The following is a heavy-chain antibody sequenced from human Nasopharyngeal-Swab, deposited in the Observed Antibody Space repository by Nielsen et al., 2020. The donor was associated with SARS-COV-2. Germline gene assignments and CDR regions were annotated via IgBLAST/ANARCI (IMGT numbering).Heavy chain of an antibody. V-gene: IGHV3-74*01. J-gene: IGHJ4*02. CDR3: ARAGEYRFDY. D-gene: IGHD7-27*01. CDR2: LNGDATTV. Sequence: GESLKISCAGSGFTFSSSWLHWVRQAPGEGLVWVARLNGDATTVDYADSVKGRFTISRDNAKNTPYLQMNGLRSEDTAIYYCARAGEYRFDYWGQGTLVTVSS. CDR1: GFTFSSSW.